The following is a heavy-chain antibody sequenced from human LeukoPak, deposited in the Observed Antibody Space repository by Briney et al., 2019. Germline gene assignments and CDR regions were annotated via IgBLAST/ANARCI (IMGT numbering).Heavy chain of an antibody. CDR2: IRFDGSKK. CDR1: GFAFSDYG. V-gene: IGHV3-30*02. D-gene: IGHD4-17*01. CDR3: VKDTPTGDGDHNDAFDI. J-gene: IGHJ3*02. Sequence: PGGSLRLSCAASGFAFSDYGMHWIRQAPGKGPEWVTFIRFDGSKKYYADSVKGRFTISRDSSKNTVHLQMNSLRPEDTAVYYCVKDTPTGDGDHNDAFDIWGQGTMVTVSP.